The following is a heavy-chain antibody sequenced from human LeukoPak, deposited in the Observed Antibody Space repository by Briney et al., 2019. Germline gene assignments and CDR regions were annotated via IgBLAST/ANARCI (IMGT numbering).Heavy chain of an antibody. D-gene: IGHD3-3*02. CDR1: GYTFTGYY. V-gene: IGHV1-2*02. CDR2: INPKRGDT. J-gene: IGHJ6*03. Sequence: GESLKISCKGSGYTFTGYYMHWVRQAPGQGLEWMGWINPKRGDTNYAQKFQGRVTMTRDTSISTVYMELSRLRSDDTAVYYCASGRTIFYYYMDVWGKGTTVTISS. CDR3: ASGRTIFYYYMDV.